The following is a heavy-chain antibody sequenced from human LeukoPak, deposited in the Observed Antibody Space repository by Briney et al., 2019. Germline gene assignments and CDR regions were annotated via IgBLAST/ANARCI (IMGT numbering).Heavy chain of an antibody. D-gene: IGHD3-10*01. V-gene: IGHV4-39*07. CDR1: GGSISSSSYY. CDR2: IYYSGNT. CDR3: ARGTLITMVRGVSKNQRIGGIHDY. Sequence: PSETLSLTCTVSGGSISSSSYYWAWIRQPPGKGLEWIGSIYYSGNTYYKSSLKSRVTIAVDTSKNQFSLKLSSVTAADTAVYYCARGTLITMVRGVSKNQRIGGIHDYWGQGTLVTVSS. J-gene: IGHJ4*02.